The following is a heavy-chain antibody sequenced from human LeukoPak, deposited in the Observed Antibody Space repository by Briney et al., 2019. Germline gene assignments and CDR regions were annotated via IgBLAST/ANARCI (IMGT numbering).Heavy chain of an antibody. CDR1: GGSISSSSYY. V-gene: IGHV4-39*01. J-gene: IGHJ4*02. CDR3: ARRSLSGGSYFDY. CDR2: IYYSGST. Sequence: PSETLSLTCTVSGGSISSSSYYWGWIRQPPGKGLEWIGSIYYSGSTYYNPSLKSRVTISVDTSKNQFSLKLSSVTAADTAVYYCARRSLSGGSYFDYWGQGTLVTVSS. D-gene: IGHD3-16*01.